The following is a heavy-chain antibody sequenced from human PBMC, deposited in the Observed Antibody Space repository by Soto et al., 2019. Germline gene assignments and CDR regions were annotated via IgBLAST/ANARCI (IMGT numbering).Heavy chain of an antibody. CDR1: GFIFSDYG. D-gene: IGHD6-19*01. CDR3: AREGAVAGSQDF. J-gene: IGHJ4*02. Sequence: GGSLRLSCAASGFIFSDYGIHWVRQAPGKGLEWVALIWYDGSKKYYADSVKGRFTVSRDNINSTLYLEMNSLRVEDSAVYYCAREGAVAGSQDFWGQGTLVTVSS. V-gene: IGHV3-33*01. CDR2: IWYDGSKK.